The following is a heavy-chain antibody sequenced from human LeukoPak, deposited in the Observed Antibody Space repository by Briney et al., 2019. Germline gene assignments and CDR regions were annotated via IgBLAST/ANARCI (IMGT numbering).Heavy chain of an antibody. Sequence: PSETLSLTCAVYGGSFSGYYWSWIRQPPGKGLEWIGEINHSGSTNYNPSLKSRVTISVDTSKNQFSLKLSSVTAADTAVYYCARVGPGDYYFFDYWGQGTLVPVSS. CDR3: ARVGPGDYYFFDY. V-gene: IGHV4-34*01. CDR2: INHSGST. CDR1: GGSFSGYY. J-gene: IGHJ4*02. D-gene: IGHD4-17*01.